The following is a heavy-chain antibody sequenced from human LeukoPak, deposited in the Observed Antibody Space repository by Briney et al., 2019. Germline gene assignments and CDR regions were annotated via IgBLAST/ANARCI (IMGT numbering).Heavy chain of an antibody. J-gene: IGHJ5*02. CDR2: MNPNSGNT. D-gene: IGHD3-16*01. CDR1: GYTFTSYD. V-gene: IGHV1-8*01. Sequence: ASVKVSCKASGYTFTSYDINWVRQATGQGLEWMGWMNPNSGNTGYAQKFQGRVTMTRNTSISIAYMELSSLRSEDTAVYYCARRGVTFGEYWFDPWGQGTLVTVSS. CDR3: ARRGVTFGEYWFDP.